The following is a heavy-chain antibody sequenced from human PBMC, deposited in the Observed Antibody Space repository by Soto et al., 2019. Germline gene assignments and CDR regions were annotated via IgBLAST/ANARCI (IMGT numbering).Heavy chain of an antibody. V-gene: IGHV3-23*01. J-gene: IGHJ4*02. CDR2: VNPGGYST. Sequence: EVQLLQSGGGLVQPGGSLRLSCAASGFTFTSYSMTWVRQTPGKGLEWVAAVNPGGYSTYYADSVKGRYTISRDNSNKHLYLQKNSLRAEDTAVYYCAKDLRAGSGYDFDYRHQGTLVTISS. CDR1: GFTFTSYS. D-gene: IGHD5-12*01. CDR3: AKDLRAGSGYDFDY.